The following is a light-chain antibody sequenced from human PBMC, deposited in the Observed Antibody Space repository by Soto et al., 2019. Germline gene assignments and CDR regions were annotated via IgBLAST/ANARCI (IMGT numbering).Light chain of an antibody. V-gene: IGKV1-12*01. CDR3: QQAGSFPPT. J-gene: IGKJ1*01. Sequence: DLQMTQSPSSVSASVGDRVTITCRASQGISSWLAWYQQKPGKAPELLIYTASSLQSGVPSRFSGSGCGTDFPLTISSLQPEDSATYYCQQAGSFPPTFGQGTKVEIK. CDR1: QGISSW. CDR2: TAS.